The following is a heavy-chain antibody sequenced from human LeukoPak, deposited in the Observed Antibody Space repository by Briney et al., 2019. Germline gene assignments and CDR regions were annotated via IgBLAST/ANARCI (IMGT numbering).Heavy chain of an antibody. V-gene: IGHV4-39*01. CDR2: IYYSGST. CDR1: GGSTSNTSYY. D-gene: IGHD3-10*02. J-gene: IGHJ5*02. CDR3: ASHSSYVSPFRS. Sequence: SETLSLTCTVSGGSTSNTSYYWGWIRQPPGKGLEWIGSIYYSGSTYYNPSLKSRVTISVDTSRNQFSLKLSSVTAADTAVYYCASHSSYVSPFRSWGRGPLVTVSP.